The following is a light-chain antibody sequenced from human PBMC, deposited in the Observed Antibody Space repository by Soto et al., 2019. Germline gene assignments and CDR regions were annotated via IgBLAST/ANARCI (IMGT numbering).Light chain of an antibody. CDR3: ATWDSGLSAVV. V-gene: IGLV1-51*01. CDR2: DNN. CDR1: SSNIGNNY. Sequence: QSVLTQPPSVSAAPGQKVTISCSGSSSNIGNNYVSWYQQLPGTAPKLLIYDNNKRPSGIPDRFSGSKSGTSGTLGITGLQTGDEADYYCATWDSGLSAVVFGGGTKLTVL. J-gene: IGLJ2*01.